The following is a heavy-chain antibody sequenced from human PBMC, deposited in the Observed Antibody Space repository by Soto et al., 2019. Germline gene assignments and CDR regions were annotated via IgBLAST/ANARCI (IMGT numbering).Heavy chain of an antibody. Sequence: EVHLVESGGDLVQPGGSLRLSCAASGFTFSSYWMHWARQAPGKGLVWLSSIDGVGTVIPHADSVKGRFTVSRDNAKNTLYLQMNSLRAEDTAVYYCVREVCSVGLCKVFDYWGQGTPVTVSS. D-gene: IGHD6-19*01. CDR3: VREVCSVGLCKVFDY. CDR1: GFTFSSYW. CDR2: IDGVGTVI. J-gene: IGHJ4*02. V-gene: IGHV3-74*01.